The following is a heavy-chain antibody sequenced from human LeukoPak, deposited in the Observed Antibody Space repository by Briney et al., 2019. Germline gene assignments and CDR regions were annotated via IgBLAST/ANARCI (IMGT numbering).Heavy chain of an antibody. CDR3: ARSSGWFDY. Sequence: SQTLSLTCAISEDSVSSNGAAWNWIRQSPSRGLEWLGRTYYRSKWYSEYAVSVKSRITIKPDTSKNQFSLQLNSVTPGDTGVYYCARSSGWFDYWGQGTLVTVSS. J-gene: IGHJ4*02. D-gene: IGHD6-19*01. CDR1: EDSVSSNGAA. V-gene: IGHV6-1*01. CDR2: TYYRSKWYS.